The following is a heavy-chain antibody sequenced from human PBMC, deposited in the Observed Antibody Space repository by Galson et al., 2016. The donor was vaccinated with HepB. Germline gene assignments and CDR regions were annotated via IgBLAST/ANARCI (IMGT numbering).Heavy chain of an antibody. CDR3: ARDINDYVWGSYRPTANFYGMDV. D-gene: IGHD3-16*02. CDR1: RFTFSTYA. Sequence: SLRLSCAASRFTFSTYAMHWVRQAPGKGLEWVAVISSDGSNKYYADSVKGRFTISRDSSKSTLSLQMNSMRAEDAAIYYCARDINDYVWGSYRPTANFYGMDVGGQGTTVTGSS. V-gene: IGHV3-30-3*01. CDR2: ISSDGSNK. J-gene: IGHJ6*02.